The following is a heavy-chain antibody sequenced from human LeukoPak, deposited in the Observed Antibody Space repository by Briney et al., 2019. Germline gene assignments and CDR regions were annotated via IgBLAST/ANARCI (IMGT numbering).Heavy chain of an antibody. D-gene: IGHD3/OR15-3a*01. CDR1: GFTFSDYY. Sequence: NPGGSLRLSCAASGFTFSDYYMSWIRQTPEKGLGWLSYISSSSGYKNYADSLKGRFTISRDNAKNSVYLQMNSLSAEDTAVYYCARQGLYDSSDFWTFQHWGQGTLVTVSS. CDR3: ARQGLYDSSDFWTFQH. J-gene: IGHJ1*01. V-gene: IGHV3-11*06. CDR2: ISSSSGYK.